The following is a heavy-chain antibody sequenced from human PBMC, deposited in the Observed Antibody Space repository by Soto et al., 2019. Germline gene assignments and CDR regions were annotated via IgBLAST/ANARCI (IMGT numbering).Heavy chain of an antibody. CDR1: GGSISSYY. V-gene: IGHV4-4*07. CDR2: IYTSGST. Sequence: WETLSLTCTVSGGSISSYYWSWIRQPAGKGLEWIGRIYTSGSTNYNPSLKSRVTMSVDTSKNQFSLKLSSVTAADTAVYYCARDSSVMYYPHNWFDPWGQGTLVTVSS. J-gene: IGHJ5*02. CDR3: ARDSSVMYYPHNWFDP. D-gene: IGHD3-16*01.